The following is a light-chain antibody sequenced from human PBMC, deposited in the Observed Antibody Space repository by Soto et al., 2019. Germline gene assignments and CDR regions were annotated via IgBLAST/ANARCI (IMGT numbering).Light chain of an antibody. CDR3: SSYTSSSTYAV. CDR1: SSDVGGYNY. Sequence: QSVLTQPASVSGSPGQSITISCTGTSSDVGGYNYVSWYQQHPGKAPKLMIYDVSNRPSGVSNRFSGSKSGNTASLTISGLQAEDEADYYCSSYTSSSTYAVCGGGTKLPVL. V-gene: IGLV2-14*01. CDR2: DVS. J-gene: IGLJ2*01.